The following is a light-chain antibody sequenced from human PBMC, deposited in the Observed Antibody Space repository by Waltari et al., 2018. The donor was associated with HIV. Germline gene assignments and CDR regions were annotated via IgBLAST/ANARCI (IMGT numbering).Light chain of an antibody. CDR2: WAS. V-gene: IGKV4-1*01. J-gene: IGKJ1*01. CDR1: QSVLYSSNNKNY. Sequence: DIVMTQSPDSLAVSLGERATINCKSRQSVLYSSNNKNYLTWYQQKPGQPPKLLIYWASTRESGVPDRVSGSGSGTDFTLTISSLQAEDVAVYYCQQYYTTPWTFGQGTKVEIK. CDR3: QQYYTTPWT.